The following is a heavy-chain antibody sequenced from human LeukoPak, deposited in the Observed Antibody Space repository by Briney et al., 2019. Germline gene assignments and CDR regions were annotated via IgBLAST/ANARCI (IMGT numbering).Heavy chain of an antibody. J-gene: IGHJ4*02. CDR1: GYTFTTYG. V-gene: IGHV1-18*01. CDR3: ARYQYANYDTLDY. D-gene: IGHD3-22*01. Sequence: ASVKVSCKASGYTFTTYGISWVRQAPGQGLEWMGWISTYNGNTNYAQKFQGRVTMTTDTSTNTAYMELRSLRSDDTAVYYCARYQYANYDTLDYWGQGTLVTVSS. CDR2: ISTYNGNT.